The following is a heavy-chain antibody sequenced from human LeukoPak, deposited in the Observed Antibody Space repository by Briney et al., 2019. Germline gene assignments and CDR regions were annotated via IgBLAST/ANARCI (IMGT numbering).Heavy chain of an antibody. D-gene: IGHD6-13*01. J-gene: IGHJ4*02. V-gene: IGHV4-59*08. CDR1: GGSISSYY. CDR2: IYYSGGT. Sequence: PSETLSLTCTVSGGSISSYYWNWIRQPPGKGLEWIGYIYYSGGTNHNPSLKSRGSLSVATSKNQSSLKLSSVTAADTAVYYCASSNIAASGKPFDSWGQGTLVTVSS. CDR3: ASSNIAASGKPFDS.